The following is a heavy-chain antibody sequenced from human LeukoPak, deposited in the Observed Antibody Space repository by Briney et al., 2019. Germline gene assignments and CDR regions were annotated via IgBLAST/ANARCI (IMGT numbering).Heavy chain of an antibody. D-gene: IGHD6-6*01. CDR3: AKSEYSSSEFDY. J-gene: IGHJ4*02. V-gene: IGHV1-8*01. Sequence: EASVTVSCKASGYTFTSYDINWVRQATGQGLEWMGWMNPNSGNTGYAQKFQGRVTITRNTSISTAYMELSSLRSEDTAVYYCAKSEYSSSEFDYWGQGTLVTVSS. CDR1: GYTFTSYD. CDR2: MNPNSGNT.